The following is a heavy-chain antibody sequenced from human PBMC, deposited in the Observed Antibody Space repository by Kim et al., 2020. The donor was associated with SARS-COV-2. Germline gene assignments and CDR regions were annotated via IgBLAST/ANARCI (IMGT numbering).Heavy chain of an antibody. CDR3: AREWHNWNDVAGNYFDY. J-gene: IGHJ4*02. CDR1: GGTFSSYA. CDR2: IIPIFGTA. D-gene: IGHD1-1*01. Sequence: SVKVSCKASGGTFSSYAISWVRQAPGQGLEWMGGIIPIFGTANYAQKFQGRVTITADESTSTAYMELSSLRSEDTAVYYCAREWHNWNDVAGNYFDYWGQGTLVTVSS. V-gene: IGHV1-69*13.